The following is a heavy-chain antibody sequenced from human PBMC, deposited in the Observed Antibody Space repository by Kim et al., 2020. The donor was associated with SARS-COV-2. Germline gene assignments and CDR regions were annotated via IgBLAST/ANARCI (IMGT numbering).Heavy chain of an antibody. Sequence: GGSLRLSCAASGFTFSSYGMHWVRQAPGKGLEWVAVISYDGSNKYYADSVKGRFTISRDNSKNTLYLQMNSLRAEDTAVYYCAKVSLDYGDYHTGDYWGQGTLVTVSS. V-gene: IGHV3-30*18. J-gene: IGHJ4*02. D-gene: IGHD4-17*01. CDR3: AKVSLDYGDYHTGDY. CDR1: GFTFSSYG. CDR2: ISYDGSNK.